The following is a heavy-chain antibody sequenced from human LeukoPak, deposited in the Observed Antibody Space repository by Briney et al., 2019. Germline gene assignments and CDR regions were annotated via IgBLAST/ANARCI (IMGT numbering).Heavy chain of an antibody. D-gene: IGHD3-10*01. J-gene: IGHJ4*02. CDR2: INRSGST. CDR1: GGSFSGYY. CDR3: ARGRHYYGSGSPWYFDY. Sequence: SETLSLTCAVYGGSFSGYYWSWIRQPPGKGLEWIGEINRSGSTNYNPSLKSRVTISVDTSKNQFSLKLSSVTAADTAVYYCARGRHYYGSGSPWYFDYWGQGTLVTVSS. V-gene: IGHV4-34*01.